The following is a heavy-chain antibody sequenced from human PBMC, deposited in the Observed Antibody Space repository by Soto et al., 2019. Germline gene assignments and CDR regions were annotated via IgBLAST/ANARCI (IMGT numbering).Heavy chain of an antibody. Sequence: EVQLVESGGDLLQPGSSLRLSGAVSGLSFHPAGMHWFRQAPGKGLEWVSGIIWNTGRVGYADSVKGRFTISRDKTKNSLYLQMNSLRVEDTALYFCTEDITPGGADVWGQGTTVTVSS. CDR2: IIWNTGRV. V-gene: IGHV3-9*01. J-gene: IGHJ6*02. CDR1: GLSFHPAG. D-gene: IGHD3-10*01. CDR3: TEDITPGGADV.